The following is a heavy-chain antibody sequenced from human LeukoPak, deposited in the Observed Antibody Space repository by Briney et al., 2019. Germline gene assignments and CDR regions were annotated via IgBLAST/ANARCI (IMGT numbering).Heavy chain of an antibody. CDR3: ARHMALRRDWFDP. J-gene: IGHJ5*02. CDR1: GYTFTGYY. Sequence: SVKVSCKASGYTFTGYYMHWVRQAPGQGLEWMGWTNPNSGGTNYAQKFQGRVTMTRDTSISTAYMELSRLRSDDTAVYYCARHMALRRDWFDPWGQGTLVTVSS. CDR2: TNPNSGGT. V-gene: IGHV1-2*02. D-gene: IGHD2-21*01.